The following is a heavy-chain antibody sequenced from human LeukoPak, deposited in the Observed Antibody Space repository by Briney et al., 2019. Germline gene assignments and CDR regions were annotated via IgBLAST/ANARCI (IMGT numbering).Heavy chain of an antibody. CDR2: IYYSGST. V-gene: IGHV4-39*02. J-gene: IGHJ6*02. Sequence: SETLSLTCTVSGGTISSSRYYWGWIRQPPGKGLEWIGNIYYSGSTYYNPSLKSRVTISVDTSKNQFSLKLSSVTATDTAVYYCARDFQLVAIFGVVNYYYGMDVWGQGTTVTVSS. CDR3: ARDFQLVAIFGVVNYYYGMDV. D-gene: IGHD3-3*01. CDR1: GGTISSSRYY.